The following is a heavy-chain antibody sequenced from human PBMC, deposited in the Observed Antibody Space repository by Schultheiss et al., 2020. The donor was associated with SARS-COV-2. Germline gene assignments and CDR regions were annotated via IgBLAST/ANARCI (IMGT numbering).Heavy chain of an antibody. D-gene: IGHD4-17*01. Sequence: SGPTLVKPTETLTLTCTVSGFSLSTSGVGVGWIRQPPGKALEWLALIYWDDDKRYSPSLKSRLTITKDTSKNQVVLTMTNMDPVDTATYYCSHSLGDYGLLDYYGMDVWGQGTTVTVAS. CDR3: SHSLGDYGLLDYYGMDV. CDR2: IYWDDDK. V-gene: IGHV2-5*02. J-gene: IGHJ6*02. CDR1: GFSLSTSGVG.